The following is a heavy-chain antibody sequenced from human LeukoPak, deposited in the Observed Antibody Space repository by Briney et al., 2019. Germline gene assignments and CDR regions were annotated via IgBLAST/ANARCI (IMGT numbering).Heavy chain of an antibody. D-gene: IGHD3-10*01. V-gene: IGHV1-18*04. Sequence: GASVKVSCTASGYTFTSYGISWVRQAPGQGLEWMGWISAYSGNTNYAQKLQGRVTMTTDTSTSTAYMELRSLRSDDTAVYYCAWTYYYGSGSSHFDYWGQGTLVTVSS. CDR3: AWTYYYGSGSSHFDY. CDR1: GYTFTSYG. CDR2: ISAYSGNT. J-gene: IGHJ4*02.